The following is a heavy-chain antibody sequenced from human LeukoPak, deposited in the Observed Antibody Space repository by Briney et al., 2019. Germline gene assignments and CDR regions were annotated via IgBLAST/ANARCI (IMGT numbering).Heavy chain of an antibody. CDR3: ARSSRGIGYCSGGSCYSYLY. CDR2: IYYSGST. V-gene: IGHV4-61*01. J-gene: IGHJ4*02. CDR1: GVSVSSGSYY. D-gene: IGHD2-15*01. Sequence: PSETLSLTCTVSGVSVSSGSYYWSWIRQPPGKGLEWIGYIYYSGSTNYNPSLKSRVTISVDTSKNQFSLKLSSVTAADTAVYYCARSSRGIGYCSGGSCYSYLYWGQGTLVTVSS.